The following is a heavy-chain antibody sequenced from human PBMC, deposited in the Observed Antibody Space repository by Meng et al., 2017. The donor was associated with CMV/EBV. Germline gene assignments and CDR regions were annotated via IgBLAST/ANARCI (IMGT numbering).Heavy chain of an antibody. CDR1: GFTFDDYT. Sequence: EVQLVGXXXXXVQXGXXXRLPCAASGFTFDDYTMHWVRQAPGKGLEWVSLISWDGGSTYYADSVKGRFTISRDNSKNSLYLQMNSLRTEDTALYYCAKAKGWAKDYFDYWGQGTLVTVSS. CDR3: AKAKGWAKDYFDY. D-gene: IGHD1-26*01. J-gene: IGHJ4*02. CDR2: ISWDGGST. V-gene: IGHV3-43*01.